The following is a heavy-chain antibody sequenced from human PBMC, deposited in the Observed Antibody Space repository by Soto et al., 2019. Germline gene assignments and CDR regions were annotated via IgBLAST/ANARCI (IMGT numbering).Heavy chain of an antibody. CDR2: VTGSGSKT. CDR3: AKDKCSSITCSNFDY. Sequence: PGGSLRLSCAASGFTFSNYGMNWVRQAPGKGLEWVSSVTGSGSKTYYADSVKGRFTISRDNSRNSLYLQMNSLRAEDTAVYYCAKDKCSSITCSNFDYWGQGAPVTVSS. J-gene: IGHJ4*02. CDR1: GFTFSNYG. D-gene: IGHD2-2*01. V-gene: IGHV3-23*01.